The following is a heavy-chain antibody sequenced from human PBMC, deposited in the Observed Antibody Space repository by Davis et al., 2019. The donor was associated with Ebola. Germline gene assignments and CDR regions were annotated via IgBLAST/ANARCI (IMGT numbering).Heavy chain of an antibody. V-gene: IGHV3-21*01. D-gene: IGHD3-16*02. Sequence: GESLKISCAVSGFTFSSYWMNWVRQAPGKGLEWVSSISSSSSYIYYADSVKGRFTISRDNAKNSLYLQMNSLRAEDTAVYYCARDSYDYIWGSYRQNFDYWGQGTLVTVSS. CDR3: ARDSYDYIWGSYRQNFDY. J-gene: IGHJ4*02. CDR2: ISSSSSYI. CDR1: GFTFSSYW.